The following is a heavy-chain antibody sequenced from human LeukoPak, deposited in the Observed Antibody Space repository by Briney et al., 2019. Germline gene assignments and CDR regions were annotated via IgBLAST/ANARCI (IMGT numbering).Heavy chain of an antibody. CDR3: AKESGFYSSSPPDY. V-gene: IGHV3-23*01. CDR2: ISGSGGST. D-gene: IGHD6-13*01. J-gene: IGHJ4*02. Sequence: GRSLRLSCAASGFTFSSYAMSWVRQAPGKGLEWVSAISGSGGSTYYADSVKGRFTISRDNSKNTLYLQMNSLRADDTAIYYCAKESGFYSSSPPDYWGQGTLVTVSS. CDR1: GFTFSSYA.